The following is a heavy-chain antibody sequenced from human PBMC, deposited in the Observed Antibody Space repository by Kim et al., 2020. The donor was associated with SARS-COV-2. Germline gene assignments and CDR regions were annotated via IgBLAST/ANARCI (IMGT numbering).Heavy chain of an antibody. Sequence: GGSLRLSCAASGFTFSSYAMSWVRQAPGKGLEWVSAISGSGGSTYYADSVKGRFTISRDNSKNTLYLQMNSLRAEDTAVYYCAKDPLRSGWYRGGGVSFDIWGQGTMVTVSS. CDR2: ISGSGGST. V-gene: IGHV3-23*01. J-gene: IGHJ3*02. D-gene: IGHD6-19*01. CDR3: AKDPLRSGWYRGGGVSFDI. CDR1: GFTFSSYA.